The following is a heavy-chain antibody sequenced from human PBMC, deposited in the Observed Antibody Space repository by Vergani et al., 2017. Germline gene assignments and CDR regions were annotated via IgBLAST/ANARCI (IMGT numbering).Heavy chain of an antibody. CDR3: ARQGTTGPRRGDYFDY. Sequence: QVQLQESGPGLVKPSQTLSLTCTVSGASMSSVGYYWTWIRQSAGKRLEWIGDILGSGTANYNPSFQGRVTISVDTSKNQFSLKLSSVTAADTAVYYCARQGTTGPRRGDYFDYWGQGTLVTVSS. D-gene: IGHD1-1*01. V-gene: IGHV4-61*02. CDR2: ILGSGTA. CDR1: GASMSSVGYY. J-gene: IGHJ4*02.